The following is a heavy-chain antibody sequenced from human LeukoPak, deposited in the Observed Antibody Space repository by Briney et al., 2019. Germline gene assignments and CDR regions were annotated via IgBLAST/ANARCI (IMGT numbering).Heavy chain of an antibody. CDR1: GGSFSGYY. CDR2: INHSGTT. V-gene: IGHV4-34*01. Sequence: SETLSLTCAVSGGSFSGYYWSWIRQPPGKGLEWIGEINHSGTTNYNPSLKSRVIISVDRSKKQFTLKLSSVTAADTAVYYCARTGYTYAGYNWFDPWGQGTLVTVSS. J-gene: IGHJ5*02. D-gene: IGHD5-18*01. CDR3: ARTGYTYAGYNWFDP.